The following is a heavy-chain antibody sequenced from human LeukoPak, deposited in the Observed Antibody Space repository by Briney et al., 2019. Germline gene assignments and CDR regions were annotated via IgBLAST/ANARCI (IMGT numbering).Heavy chain of an antibody. CDR2: ISHSGTT. J-gene: IGHJ5*02. V-gene: IGHV4-34*01. CDR1: GGSFSGHF. CDR3: AKNNWFDP. Sequence: SETLSLICAVSGGSFSGHFWSWIRQTPGEGLEWIGEISHSGTTKYNPSLKSRVTISADTSKNQFSLKLTSVTAADTGVYYCAKNNWFDPWGQGTLVTVSS.